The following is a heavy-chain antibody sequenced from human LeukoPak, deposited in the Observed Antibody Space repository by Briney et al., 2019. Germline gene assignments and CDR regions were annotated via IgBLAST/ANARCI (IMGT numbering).Heavy chain of an antibody. Sequence: GRSLRLSCAASGFAFGDYAMHWVRQAPGKGLEWVSYISSSGSTIYYADSVKGRFTISRDNAKNSLYLQMNSLRAEDTAVYYCAREVVPAAIGSSGMDVWGQGTTVTVSS. J-gene: IGHJ6*02. CDR1: GFAFGDYA. D-gene: IGHD2-2*01. CDR2: ISSSGSTI. CDR3: AREVVPAAIGSSGMDV. V-gene: IGHV3-11*01.